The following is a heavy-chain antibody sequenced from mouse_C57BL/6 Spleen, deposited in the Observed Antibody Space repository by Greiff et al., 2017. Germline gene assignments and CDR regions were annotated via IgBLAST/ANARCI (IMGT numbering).Heavy chain of an antibody. Sequence: QVQLQQPGAELVMPGASVKLSCKASGYTFTSYWMHWVKQRPGQGLEWIGEIDPSDSYTNYNQKFKGKSTLTVDKSSSTAYMQLSSLTSEDSAVYYCARNYYYGSSYYFDYWGQGTTLTVSS. CDR3: ARNYYYGSSYYFDY. CDR2: IDPSDSYT. J-gene: IGHJ2*01. D-gene: IGHD1-1*01. CDR1: GYTFTSYW. V-gene: IGHV1-69*01.